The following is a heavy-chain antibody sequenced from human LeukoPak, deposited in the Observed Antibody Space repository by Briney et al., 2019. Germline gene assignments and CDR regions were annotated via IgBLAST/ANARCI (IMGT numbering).Heavy chain of an antibody. J-gene: IGHJ6*03. CDR1: GFMFNSYS. Sequence: PGGSLRLSCAASGFMFNSYSMNWVRQAPGKGLEWISTISSSSSFIYYSDSVKGRFTISRDNAENSLYLQMNSLRVEDTAVYYCARPPSSYYYYYMDVWGEGTTVTVSS. CDR2: ISSSSSFI. D-gene: IGHD2-2*01. CDR3: ARPPSSYYYYYMDV. V-gene: IGHV3-21*01.